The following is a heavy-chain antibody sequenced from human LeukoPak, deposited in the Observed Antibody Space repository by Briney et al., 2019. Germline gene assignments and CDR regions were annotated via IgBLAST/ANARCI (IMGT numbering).Heavy chain of an antibody. Sequence: GGSLRLSCAASGFTFDDYGMSWVRQAPGKGLEWVSGVNWNGGSTGYADSVKGRFTISRDNAKNSLYLQMNSLRAEDTALYYCARDQDSSGWYRTFDYWGQGTLVTVSS. J-gene: IGHJ4*02. CDR2: VNWNGGST. CDR1: GFTFDDYG. V-gene: IGHV3-20*04. CDR3: ARDQDSSGWYRTFDY. D-gene: IGHD6-19*01.